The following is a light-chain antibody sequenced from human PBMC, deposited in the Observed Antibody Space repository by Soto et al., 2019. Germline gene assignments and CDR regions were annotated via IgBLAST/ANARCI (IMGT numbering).Light chain of an antibody. CDR3: SSYTSGITYVI. CDR1: SNDIGGYSY. Sequence: QSALTQPASVSGSPGQSIIISCTGTSNDIGGYSYVSWYQQVPGKAPKLMIYEVSNRPSGVSNRFSGSKSGNTASLTISGLQAEDEADYYCSSYTSGITYVIFGGGTKMTVL. CDR2: EVS. V-gene: IGLV2-14*01. J-gene: IGLJ2*01.